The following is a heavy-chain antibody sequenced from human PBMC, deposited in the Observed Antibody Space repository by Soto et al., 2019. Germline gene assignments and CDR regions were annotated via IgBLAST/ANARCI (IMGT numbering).Heavy chain of an antibody. V-gene: IGHV3-7*04. CDR3: ATDLSPPGDFFYDAFDV. CDR2: IKRDGTVT. D-gene: IGHD2-21*02. J-gene: IGHJ3*01. CDR1: GFTFSAFW. Sequence: EVQLVESGGGLVQPGESLRLSCAASGFTFSAFWMTWLRQAPGKGLEWVANIKRDGTVTHYGDSVEGRCTLSRDNAKNSLFLQLNSLRPEDTAMYYCATDLSPPGDFFYDAFDVWGQGTFVTVSS.